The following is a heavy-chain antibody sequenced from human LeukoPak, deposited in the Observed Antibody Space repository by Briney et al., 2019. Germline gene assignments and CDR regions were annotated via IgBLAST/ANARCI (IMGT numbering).Heavy chain of an antibody. D-gene: IGHD6-19*01. CDR1: GGSFSGHH. V-gene: IGHV4-34*01. Sequence: PSETLSLSCAVYGGSFSGHHWSWIRQPPGKGLEWIGEINHSGSTNYNPSLKSRVTISVDTSKNQFSLKLSSVTAADTAVYYCARASIAVAGLDYWGQGTLVTVSS. J-gene: IGHJ4*02. CDR2: INHSGST. CDR3: ARASIAVAGLDY.